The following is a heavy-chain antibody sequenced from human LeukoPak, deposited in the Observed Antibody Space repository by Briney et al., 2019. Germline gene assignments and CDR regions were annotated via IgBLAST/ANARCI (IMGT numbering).Heavy chain of an antibody. CDR3: ARALGAGYCSSTNCYGRKNWFDP. J-gene: IGHJ5*02. Sequence: SETLSLTCAVYGGSFSGYYWSWIRQPPGKGLEWIGEINHSGSTNYNPSLKSRVTISVDTSKNQFSLKLSSVTAADTAVYYCARALGAGYCSSTNCYGRKNWFDPWGQGTLVTVSS. D-gene: IGHD2-2*01. CDR1: GGSFSGYY. CDR2: INHSGST. V-gene: IGHV4-34*01.